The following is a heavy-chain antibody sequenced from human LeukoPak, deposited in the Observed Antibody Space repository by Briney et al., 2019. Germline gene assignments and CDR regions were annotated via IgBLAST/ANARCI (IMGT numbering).Heavy chain of an antibody. CDR3: AKELDTMFFDY. V-gene: IGHV3-43*01. CDR2: AGWAGGTT. J-gene: IGHJ4*02. CDR1: GFTFSSSA. Sequence: PGGSLRLSCAASGFTFSSSAMHWVRQAPGKGLEWVSLAGWAGGTTFYSDSVRGRFTISRDSGRKSVYLQMNSLTTDDTAFYFCAKELDTMFFDYWGQGALVTVSS. D-gene: IGHD3-10*02.